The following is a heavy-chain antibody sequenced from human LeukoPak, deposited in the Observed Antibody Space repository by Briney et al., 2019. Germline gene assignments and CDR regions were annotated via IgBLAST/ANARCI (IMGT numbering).Heavy chain of an antibody. V-gene: IGHV3-23*01. D-gene: IGHD2-2*01. CDR3: VKGRYCGGTSSSYFDC. CDR1: GFTFSSYA. CDR2: ITAGCGST. Sequence: PGGSLRLSCVASGFTFSSYAMSWVRRAPGQGLEWVSSITAGCGSTYYADSVTGRFTISRDNSKNTLYLQMNSMRAEDTAIYYCVKGRYCGGTSSSYFDCWGQGTLVTFSS. J-gene: IGHJ4*02.